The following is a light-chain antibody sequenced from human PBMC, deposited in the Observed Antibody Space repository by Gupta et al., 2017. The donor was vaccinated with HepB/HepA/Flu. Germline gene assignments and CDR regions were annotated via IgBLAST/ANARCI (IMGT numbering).Light chain of an antibody. J-gene: IGLJ2*01. V-gene: IGLV3-21*03. CDR3: QVWNSSTDHRV. CDR1: NLGSTS. CDR2: DDS. Sequence: SYVLTPPPSVSVAPGKTATITCGGNNLGSTSGHWYQQKTGQAPVLVVYDDSGRPSGSPERVSGSKSGNTAALTISRVEAGDEADYYCQVWNSSTDHRVFGGGTKLTVL.